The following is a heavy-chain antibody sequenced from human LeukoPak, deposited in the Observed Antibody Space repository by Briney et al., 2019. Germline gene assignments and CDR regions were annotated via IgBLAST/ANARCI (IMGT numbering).Heavy chain of an antibody. Sequence: GGSLRLSCAASGLIFSGSAMHWVRQAPGKGLEWVGRMRSKANNYATGYATSVIGRFTISRDDSKNTRYLEMNSLKIEDTAVYFCTSQAGYNSSWETWGQGTLVTVSS. J-gene: IGHJ5*02. D-gene: IGHD6-13*01. CDR3: TSQAGYNSSWET. CDR2: MRSKANNYAT. V-gene: IGHV3-73*01. CDR1: GLIFSGSA.